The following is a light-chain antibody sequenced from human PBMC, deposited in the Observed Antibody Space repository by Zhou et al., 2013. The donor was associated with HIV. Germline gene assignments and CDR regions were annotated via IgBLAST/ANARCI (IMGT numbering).Light chain of an antibody. Sequence: EIVLTQSPGTLSLSPGERATLSCKASQSVRSIYLAWYQQRPGQAPRLLIFGASSRAPGIPDRFSGSGSGTDFTLTISSLESEDFAVYYCQHRSNWPLRYTFGQGTKLEIK. CDR1: QSVRSIY. V-gene: IGKV3D-20*02. J-gene: IGKJ2*01. CDR3: QHRSNWPLRYT. CDR2: GAS.